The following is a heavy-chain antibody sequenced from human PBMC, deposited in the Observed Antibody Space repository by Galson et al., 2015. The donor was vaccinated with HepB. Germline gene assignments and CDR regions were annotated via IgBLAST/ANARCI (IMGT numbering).Heavy chain of an antibody. V-gene: IGHV3-30*04. J-gene: IGHJ4*02. CDR2: ISYDGSNK. D-gene: IGHD3-10*01. Sequence: SLRLSCAASGFTFSSYAMHWVRQAPGKGLEWVAVISYDGSNKYYADSVEGRFTISRDNSKNTLYLQMNSLRAEDTAVYYCARDSGSPGDYWGQGTLVTVSS. CDR1: GFTFSSYA. CDR3: ARDSGSPGDY.